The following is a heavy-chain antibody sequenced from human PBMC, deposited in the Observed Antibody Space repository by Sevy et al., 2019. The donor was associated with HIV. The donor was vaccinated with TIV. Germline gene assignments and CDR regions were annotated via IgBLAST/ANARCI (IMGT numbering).Heavy chain of an antibody. CDR2: ISGSGYAT. J-gene: IGHJ4*02. D-gene: IGHD3-3*01. CDR1: GFTFDSYA. CDR3: AKDRVTVFGVVVTFDS. V-gene: IGHV3-23*01. Sequence: GGSLRLSCAASGFTFDSYAMHWVRQVAGKGLEWVSTISGSGYATYYAYSVKGRFIISRDTSRNTLYLQMNSLRVEDSAVYFCAKDRVTVFGVVVTFDSWGQGTLVTVSS.